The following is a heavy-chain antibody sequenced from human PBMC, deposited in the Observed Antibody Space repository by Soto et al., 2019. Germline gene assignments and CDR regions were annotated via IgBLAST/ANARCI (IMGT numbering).Heavy chain of an antibody. V-gene: IGHV4-30-2*01. Sequence: QLQLQESGSGLVKPSQTLSLTCAVSGGSISSGGYSWSWIRQPPGKGLEWIGYIYHSGSTYYNPALESRVTVSVDRSKHPFSLKLSSVTAADTAVYYCARAGGLGAVAVDYWGQGTLVTVSS. J-gene: IGHJ4*02. CDR1: GGSISSGGYS. CDR3: ARAGGLGAVAVDY. D-gene: IGHD6-19*01. CDR2: IYHSGST.